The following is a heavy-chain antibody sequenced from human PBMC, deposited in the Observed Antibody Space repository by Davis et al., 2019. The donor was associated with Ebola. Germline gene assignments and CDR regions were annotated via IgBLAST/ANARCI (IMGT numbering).Heavy chain of an antibody. CDR2: IYPADSDA. Sequence: GESLKISCTGSGYSFSTHWIAWARQVPGKGLEWMGNIYPADSDARCSPSFQGHVSISADKSINTAYLQWSSLKASDTGMYYCARQYCRGGGTCYYLFDTWGQGTLVTVSS. J-gene: IGHJ4*02. V-gene: IGHV5-51*01. D-gene: IGHD2-15*01. CDR3: ARQYCRGGGTCYYLFDT. CDR1: GYSFSTHW.